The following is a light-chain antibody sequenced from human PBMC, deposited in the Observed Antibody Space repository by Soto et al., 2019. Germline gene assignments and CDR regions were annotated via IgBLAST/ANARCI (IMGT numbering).Light chain of an antibody. Sequence: DIPLTQSPSFLSASVGDRVTITCRASQGISSYLAWYQQKPGKAPKLLIYAASTLHSGVPSRFSGSGSGTEFTLTISSLQPEDFATYYCQQLNSYPQTFGPGTKVDIK. J-gene: IGKJ3*01. V-gene: IGKV1-9*01. CDR2: AAS. CDR3: QQLNSYPQT. CDR1: QGISSY.